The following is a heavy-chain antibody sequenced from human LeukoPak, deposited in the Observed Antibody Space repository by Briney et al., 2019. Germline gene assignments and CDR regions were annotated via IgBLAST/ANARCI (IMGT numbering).Heavy chain of an antibody. CDR1: GFTFSSFA. CDR2: ISATGEKA. D-gene: IGHD4-17*01. J-gene: IGHJ4*02. CDR3: AKDRRFSVTTDYYFDV. Sequence: PGGSLRLSCKASGFTFSSFAMNWVRQAPGKGLEWVSVISATGEKAYYTESVKDRFTISRDYSKDTVFPKMDSLRIDDTAIYYCAKDRRFSVTTDYYFDVWGPGTLVTVSS. V-gene: IGHV3-23*01.